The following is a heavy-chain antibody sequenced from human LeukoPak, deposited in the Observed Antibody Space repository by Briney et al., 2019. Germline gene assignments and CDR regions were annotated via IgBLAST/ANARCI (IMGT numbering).Heavy chain of an antibody. Sequence: GFLRLSCAASGFTFSSYSMNWVRQAPGKGLEWVSSISSSSSYIYYADSVKGRFTISRDNAKNSLYLQMNSLRAEDTAVYYCARVYGGNRGYFDYWGQGTLVTVSS. D-gene: IGHD4-23*01. CDR2: ISSSSSYI. CDR3: ARVYGGNRGYFDY. J-gene: IGHJ4*02. CDR1: GFTFSSYS. V-gene: IGHV3-21*01.